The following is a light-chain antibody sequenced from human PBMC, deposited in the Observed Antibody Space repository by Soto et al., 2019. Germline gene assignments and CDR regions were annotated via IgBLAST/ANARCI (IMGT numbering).Light chain of an antibody. CDR3: QQSFNLPRT. CDR2: KVS. CDR1: QSLVYSDGDTY. V-gene: IGKV2-30*01. J-gene: IGKJ1*01. Sequence: DVVMTQSPLSLPVTLGQPASISCRSSQSLVYSDGDTYLNWFQQRPGQSPRRLIYKVSNRDSGVPDRFSGSGSGTDFSLTIRSLQPEDFATYYCQQSFNLPRTFGPGTKVDIK.